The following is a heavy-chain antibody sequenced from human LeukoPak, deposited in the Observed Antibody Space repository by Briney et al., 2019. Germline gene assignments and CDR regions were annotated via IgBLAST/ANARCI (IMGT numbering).Heavy chain of an antibody. CDR2: MSAVGGST. CDR3: AKDRSSSWYPSYMDV. D-gene: IGHD6-13*01. Sequence: PGGSLRLSCAASGIIFSDYAMTWVRQAPGKGLEWVSGMSAVGGSTYYVDSLKGRFTISRDNSKNTLYLQMNSLRAEGTAVYYCAKDRSSSWYPSYMDVWGKGTTVTVSS. V-gene: IGHV3-23*01. J-gene: IGHJ6*03. CDR1: GIIFSDYA.